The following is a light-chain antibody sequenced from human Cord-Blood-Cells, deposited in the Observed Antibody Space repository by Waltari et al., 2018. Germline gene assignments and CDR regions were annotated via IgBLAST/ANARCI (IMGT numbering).Light chain of an antibody. Sequence: QYALTQPASVSGSPGQSITISCTGTSSDVGGYNYVSCSQQHPGKAPKLMIYEVSNRPSGVSNRFSGSKSGNTASLTISGLQAEDEADYYCSSYTSSSTLVYVFGTGTKVTVL. CDR3: SSYTSSSTLVYV. J-gene: IGLJ1*01. V-gene: IGLV2-14*01. CDR1: SSDVGGYNY. CDR2: EVS.